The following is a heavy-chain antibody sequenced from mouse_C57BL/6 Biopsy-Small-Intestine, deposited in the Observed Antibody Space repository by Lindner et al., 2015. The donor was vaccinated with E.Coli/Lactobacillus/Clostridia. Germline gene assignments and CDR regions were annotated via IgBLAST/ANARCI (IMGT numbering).Heavy chain of an antibody. CDR2: IDPKNGDT. J-gene: IGHJ1*03. Sequence: VQLQESGAELVRPGASVKLSCTASGSNIKDYYVHWVSQRPEQGLEWIGRIDPKNGDTEYAPKFQGKATMTADPSSSTAYLQLTSLTSEDTAVYYCTTGGYWSFDVWGTGTTVTVSS. V-gene: IGHV14-1*01. CDR3: TTGGYWSFDV. CDR1: GSNIKDYY.